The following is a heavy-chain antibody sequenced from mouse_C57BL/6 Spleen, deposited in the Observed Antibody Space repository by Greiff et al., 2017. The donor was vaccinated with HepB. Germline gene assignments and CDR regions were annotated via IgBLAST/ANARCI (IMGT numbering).Heavy chain of an antibody. CDR3: ARKGITTVVAFDY. CDR2: INPSSGYT. V-gene: IGHV1-4*01. CDR1: GYTFTSYT. D-gene: IGHD1-1*01. Sequence: VQLQQSGAELARPGASVKMSCKASGYTFTSYTMHWVKQRPGQGLEWIGYINPSSGYTKYNQKFKDKATLTADKSSSTAYMQLSSLTSEDSAVYYCARKGITTVVAFDYWGQGTTLTVSS. J-gene: IGHJ2*01.